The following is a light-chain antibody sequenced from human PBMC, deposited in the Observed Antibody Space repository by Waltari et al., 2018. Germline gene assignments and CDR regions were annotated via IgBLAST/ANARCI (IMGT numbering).Light chain of an antibody. CDR3: CSYAGSSTLL. J-gene: IGLJ2*01. V-gene: IGLV2-23*01. CDR2: EGS. CDR1: SSDVGSYNL. Sequence: QSALTQPASVSGSPGQSITVSCTGTSSDVGSYNLVSWYQQHPGKAPKLMIYEGSKRPSGVSNRCSGSKSGNTASLTISVLQAEDEADYYCCSYAGSSTLLFGGGTKVTVL.